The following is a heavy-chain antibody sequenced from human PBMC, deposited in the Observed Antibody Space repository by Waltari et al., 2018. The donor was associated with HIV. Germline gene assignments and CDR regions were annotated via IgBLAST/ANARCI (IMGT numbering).Heavy chain of an antibody. CDR2: INSDGSSK. CDR3: ATSRTFDY. Sequence: EVQLVESGGGLVQPGGSLRLSCAASGFTFSSYWMHWVRQVPGKGLIWVSLINSDGSSKSYADSVKGRFTISRDNAKNTLYLQMNSLRAEDTAVYYCATSRTFDYWGQGTLVTVSS. J-gene: IGHJ4*02. CDR1: GFTFSSYW. V-gene: IGHV3-74*01.